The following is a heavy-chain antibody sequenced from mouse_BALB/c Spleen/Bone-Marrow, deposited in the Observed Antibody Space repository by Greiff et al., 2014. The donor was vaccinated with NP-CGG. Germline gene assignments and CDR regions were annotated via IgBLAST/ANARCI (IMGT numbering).Heavy chain of an antibody. D-gene: IGHD4-1*01. Sequence: QVQLQQSGAELAKPGASVKMSCKASGYTFTSYWMHWVKQRPGQGLEWIGYTNPSTGYTEYNQKFKDKATLTADKSSSTAYMQLSSLTSEDSAVYCCARSAPWDGFAYWGQGTLVTVSA. CDR2: TNPSTGYT. CDR1: GYTFTSYW. CDR3: ARSAPWDGFAY. J-gene: IGHJ3*01. V-gene: IGHV1-7*01.